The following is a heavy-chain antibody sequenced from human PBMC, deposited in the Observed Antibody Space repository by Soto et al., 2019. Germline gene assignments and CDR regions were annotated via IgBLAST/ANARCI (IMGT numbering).Heavy chain of an antibody. CDR1: GDSIRGGGHY. V-gene: IGHV4-31*03. CDR3: XRDTGLATKVWGY. CDR2: VYHSGST. D-gene: IGHD7-27*01. J-gene: IGHJ4*03. Sequence: PSETLSLTCSVSGDSIRGGGHYWNWIRQFPGKGLEWIGYVYHSGSTHYNPSLRGRLTISIDTSKNQFSLRLISVTAAATALYYWXRDTGLATKVWGYWGHGTQVNVSS.